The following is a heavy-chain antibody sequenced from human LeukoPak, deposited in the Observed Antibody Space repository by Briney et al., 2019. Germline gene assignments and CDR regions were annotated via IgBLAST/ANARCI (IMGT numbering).Heavy chain of an antibody. Sequence: ASVKVSCKASGYTFTGYYMHWVRQAPGQGLEWMGWINPNSGGTNYAQRFQGRVTMTRDTSIDTAYMELRRLRPDDTAVYYCARAYSGFEAFDYWGQGTLVTVSS. D-gene: IGHD5-12*01. CDR2: INPNSGGT. CDR1: GYTFTGYY. J-gene: IGHJ4*02. V-gene: IGHV1-2*02. CDR3: ARAYSGFEAFDY.